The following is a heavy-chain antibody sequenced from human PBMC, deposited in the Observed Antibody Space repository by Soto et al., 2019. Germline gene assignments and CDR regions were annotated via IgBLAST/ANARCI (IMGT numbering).Heavy chain of an antibody. Sequence: SLRLSCAASGFTFGSYAVHWVRQAPGKVLEWVALISYDGSNKYYEDSVKGRFTISRDNSKNTLHLKMNSLRAEDTAVYYCARDWGIKNWGQGTLVTVSS. CDR2: ISYDGSNK. CDR1: GFTFGSYA. J-gene: IGHJ4*02. CDR3: ARDWGIKN. V-gene: IGHV3-30-3*01. D-gene: IGHD3-16*01.